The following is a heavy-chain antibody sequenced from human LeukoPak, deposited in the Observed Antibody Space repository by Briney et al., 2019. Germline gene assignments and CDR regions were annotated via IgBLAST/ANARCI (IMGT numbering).Heavy chain of an antibody. V-gene: IGHV1-2*02. Sequence: ASVKVSCKASGYTFTGYYIHWVRQAPGQGLEWMGWINPHSDDRNYAQRFQGRVTMTRDTSISTVYMELSGLTSDDTAVYYCVRDGPCSSTSCQNFDSWGQGALVTVSS. CDR1: GYTFTGYY. CDR3: VRDGPCSSTSCQNFDS. CDR2: INPHSDDR. D-gene: IGHD2-2*01. J-gene: IGHJ4*02.